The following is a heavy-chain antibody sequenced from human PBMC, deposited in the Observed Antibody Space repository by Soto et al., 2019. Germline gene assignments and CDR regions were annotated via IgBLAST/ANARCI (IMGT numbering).Heavy chain of an antibody. CDR1: EFTFSSYA. CDR3: AKDWVFSGTYYFDF. D-gene: IGHD1-26*01. J-gene: IGHJ4*02. CDR2: ISGDGGRP. Sequence: GGSLRLSCAASEFTFSSYAMSWVRQAPGKGLEWVSGISGDGGRPYYADSVKGRFTISRDNSKNTLYLQMNSLRAEDTAIYYCAKDWVFSGTYYFDFWGQGTLVTVSS. V-gene: IGHV3-23*01.